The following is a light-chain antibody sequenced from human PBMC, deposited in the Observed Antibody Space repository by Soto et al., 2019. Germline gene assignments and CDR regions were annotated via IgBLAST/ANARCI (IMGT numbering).Light chain of an antibody. CDR2: DVS. J-gene: IGLJ3*02. V-gene: IGLV2-11*01. Sequence: QSALTQPRSVSGSPGQSVTISCTGTSSDVGGYNYVSWYQQYPGKAPKLMIYDVSKRPSGVPDRFSGSKSGNTASLTISGLQAEDEAYYYCCSDAGTARVFGGGTKLTVL. CDR1: SSDVGGYNY. CDR3: CSDAGTARV.